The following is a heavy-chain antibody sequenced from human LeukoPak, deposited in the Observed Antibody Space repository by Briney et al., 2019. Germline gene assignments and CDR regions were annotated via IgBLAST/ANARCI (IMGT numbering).Heavy chain of an antibody. J-gene: IGHJ4*02. CDR1: GFIFRSYS. D-gene: IGHD4-23*01. Sequence: GGSLRLSCAASGFIFRSYSMNWVRQAPGKGLEWVSCISSSSSFIYYADSVKGRITISRDNAKNSLYLQMNSLRAEDTAVYYCARDDYGGIDYWGQGTLVTVSS. V-gene: IGHV3-21*01. CDR3: ARDDYGGIDY. CDR2: ISSSSSFI.